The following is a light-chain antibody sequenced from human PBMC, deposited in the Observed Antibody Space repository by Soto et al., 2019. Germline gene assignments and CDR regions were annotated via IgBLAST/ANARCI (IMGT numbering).Light chain of an antibody. J-gene: IGKJ1*01. CDR1: QSVSSN. CDR3: QKYNNWPKT. V-gene: IGKV3-15*01. CDR2: GAS. Sequence: EIVMTQSPATLSVSPGERATLSCRASQSVSSNLSWYQQKSGQAPRLIIYGASTRATGIPARFSGSGSGTEFTLTIRRLQSEDFAVYYCQKYNNWPKTFGQGTRGDIK.